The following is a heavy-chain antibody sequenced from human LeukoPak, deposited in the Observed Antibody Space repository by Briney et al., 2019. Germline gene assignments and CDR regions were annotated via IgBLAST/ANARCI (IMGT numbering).Heavy chain of an antibody. CDR2: IYYSGST. Sequence: PSETLSLTCTVSGGSISSSSYYWGWIRQPPGKGLEWIGSIYYSGSTNYNPSLKSRVTISVDTSKNQFSLKLSSVTAADTAVYYCARGPDPHSSSWYVNWFDPWGQGTLVTVSS. J-gene: IGHJ5*02. CDR1: GGSISSSSYY. CDR3: ARGPDPHSSSWYVNWFDP. V-gene: IGHV4-39*07. D-gene: IGHD6-13*01.